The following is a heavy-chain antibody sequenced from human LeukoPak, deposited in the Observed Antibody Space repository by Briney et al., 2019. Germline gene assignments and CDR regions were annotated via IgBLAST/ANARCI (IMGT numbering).Heavy chain of an antibody. D-gene: IGHD3-22*01. Sequence: PETLSLTSAVHGGSLSGEFWCWSRPRPRKRLEWSGEINHSGSTNYNPTLKSRVTLAVDTSKHQFSLKLSSVTAADTAVYYCARGPAWGVYNSSIDYWGQGTLVTVAS. CDR3: ARGPAWGVYNSSIDY. CDR1: GGSLSGEF. CDR2: INHSGST. V-gene: IGHV4-34*01. J-gene: IGHJ4*02.